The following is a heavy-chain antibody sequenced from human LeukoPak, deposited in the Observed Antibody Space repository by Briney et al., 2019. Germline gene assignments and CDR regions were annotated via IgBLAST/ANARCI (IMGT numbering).Heavy chain of an antibody. D-gene: IGHD3-22*01. V-gene: IGHV4-61*02. J-gene: IGHJ6*03. CDR1: GGSISSGSYY. CDR3: TRGSIAYYYMDV. Sequence: SETLSLTCTVSGGSISSGSYYWSWIRQPAGKGLEWIGRIYISGSTNYNPSLTSRVTISVDTSKNQFSLKLSSVTAADTAVYYCTRGSIAYYYMDVWGKGTTVTISS. CDR2: IYISGST.